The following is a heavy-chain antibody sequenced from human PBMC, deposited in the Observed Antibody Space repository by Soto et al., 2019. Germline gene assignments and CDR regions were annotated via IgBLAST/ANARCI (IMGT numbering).Heavy chain of an antibody. CDR2: ISSSSRYT. V-gene: IGHV3-11*05. CDR1: GFTFSDYY. D-gene: IGHD1-26*01. J-gene: IGHJ6*02. CDR3: AREGRDLLGYYGMDV. Sequence: GGSLRLSCAASGFTFSDYYMNWIRQAPGKGLEWVSYISSSSRYTNYADSVKGRFTISRDNAKNSLYLQMNSLRAEDTAVYYCAREGRDLLGYYGMDVWGQGTTVTVSS.